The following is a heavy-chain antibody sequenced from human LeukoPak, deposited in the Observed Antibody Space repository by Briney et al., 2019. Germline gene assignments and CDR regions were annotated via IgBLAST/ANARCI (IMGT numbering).Heavy chain of an antibody. Sequence: GASVKVSCKASGYTFTSYDINWVRQAPGQGLEWMGWISAYNGNTNYAQKLQGRVTMTTDTSTSTAYMELRSLRSDDTAVYYCARGSGYCSSTSCYPFDYWGQGTLVTVSS. V-gene: IGHV1-18*01. J-gene: IGHJ4*02. CDR2: ISAYNGNT. CDR1: GYTFTSYD. CDR3: ARGSGYCSSTSCYPFDY. D-gene: IGHD2-2*01.